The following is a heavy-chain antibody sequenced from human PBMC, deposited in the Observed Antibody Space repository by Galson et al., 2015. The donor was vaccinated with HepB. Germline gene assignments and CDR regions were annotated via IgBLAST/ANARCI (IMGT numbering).Heavy chain of an antibody. Sequence: SLRLSCAASGFTFNNAWMNWVRQAPGKGLEWVGRIKRKADGGTTDYAAPVKGRFTISRDDSKNTLYLQMNSLKTEDTAVYYCTTAPGGATHYYYYYMAVWAKGPSVPVSS. D-gene: IGHD1-26*01. CDR1: GFTFNNAW. CDR2: IKRKADGGTT. J-gene: IGHJ6*03. CDR3: TTAPGGATHYYYYYMAV. V-gene: IGHV3-15*01.